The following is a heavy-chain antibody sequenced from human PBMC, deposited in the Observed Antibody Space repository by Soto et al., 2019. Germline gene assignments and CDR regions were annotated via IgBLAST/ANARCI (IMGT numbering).Heavy chain of an antibody. CDR1: GFTFRSYA. D-gene: IGHD3-3*01. CDR3: AKAGAGANDFWRGDSTYYYNYYMDV. V-gene: IGHV3-23*01. CDR2: ISGSGGST. J-gene: IGHJ6*03. Sequence: PVGSLRLSCVPSGFTFRSYAMSWVRQAPGKGLEWVSAISGSGGSTYYADSVKGRFTISRDNSKNTLYLQMNSLRAEDTAVYYCAKAGAGANDFWRGDSTYYYNYYMDVWGKETTVTISS.